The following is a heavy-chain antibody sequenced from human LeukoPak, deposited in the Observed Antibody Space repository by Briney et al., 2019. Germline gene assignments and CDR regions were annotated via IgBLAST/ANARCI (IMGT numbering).Heavy chain of an antibody. CDR2: ISAYNGNT. Sequence: GASVKVSCKASGYTFTSYGISWVQQAPGQGLEWMGWISAYNGNTNYAQKLQGRVTMTTDTSTSTAYMELRSLRSDDTAVYYCARGYCSSTSCNHIDYWGQGTLVTVSS. CDR3: ARGYCSSTSCNHIDY. D-gene: IGHD2-2*01. J-gene: IGHJ4*02. CDR1: GYTFTSYG. V-gene: IGHV1-18*01.